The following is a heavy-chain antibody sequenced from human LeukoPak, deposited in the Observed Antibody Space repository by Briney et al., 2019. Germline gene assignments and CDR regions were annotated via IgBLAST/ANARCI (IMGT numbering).Heavy chain of an antibody. CDR2: SRNKARSYTT. V-gene: IGHV3-72*01. CDR1: GFTVSSNY. Sequence: HAGGSLRLSCAASGFTVSSNYMSWVRQAPGKGLEWVGRSRNKARSYTTSYAASVKGRFTISRDDSKKSVDLQMSSLKSEDTAVYYCARVKKENGGTTNFDYWGQGTLVTVSS. J-gene: IGHJ4*02. D-gene: IGHD1-1*01. CDR3: ARVKKENGGTTNFDY.